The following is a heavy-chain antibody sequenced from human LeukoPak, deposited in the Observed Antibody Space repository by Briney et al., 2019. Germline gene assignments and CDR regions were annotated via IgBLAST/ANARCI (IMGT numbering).Heavy chain of an antibody. CDR3: AKSGYNRFDY. J-gene: IGHJ4*02. V-gene: IGHV3-23*03. D-gene: IGHD5-24*01. Sequence: GGSLRLSCTVSGFTLSSYEMSWIRQAPGKGLEWVSLIYSGGSTYYADSVKGRFTISRDNSKNTLYLQMNSLRADDTAVYYCAKSGYNRFDYWGQGTLVTVSS. CDR1: GFTLSSYE. CDR2: IYSGGST.